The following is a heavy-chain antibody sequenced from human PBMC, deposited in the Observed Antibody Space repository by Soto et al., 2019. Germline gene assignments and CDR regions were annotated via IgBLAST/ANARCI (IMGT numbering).Heavy chain of an antibody. J-gene: IGHJ6*03. CDR1: GYTFTSYD. D-gene: IGHD3-10*01. Sequence: ASVKVSCKASGYTFTSYDINWVRQATGQGLEWMGWMNPNSGNTGYAQKFQGRVTMTRNTSISTAYMELSSLRSEDTAVYYCARGVRVRGFGELLKGPYYYYYYMDVWGKGTTVTVSS. CDR3: ARGVRVRGFGELLKGPYYYYYYMDV. CDR2: MNPNSGNT. V-gene: IGHV1-8*01.